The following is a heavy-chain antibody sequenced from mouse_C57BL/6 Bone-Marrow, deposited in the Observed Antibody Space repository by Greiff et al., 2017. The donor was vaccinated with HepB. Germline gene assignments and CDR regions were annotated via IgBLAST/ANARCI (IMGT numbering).Heavy chain of an antibody. Sequence: LKESGPELVKPGASVKISCKASGYSFTDYNMNWVKQSNGKSLEWIGVINPNYGTTSYNQKFKGKATLTVDQSSSTAYMQLNSLTSEDSAVYYCARRDYGSSYKDFDVWGTGTTVTVSS. V-gene: IGHV1-39*01. CDR1: GYSFTDYN. CDR3: ARRDYGSSYKDFDV. D-gene: IGHD1-1*01. J-gene: IGHJ1*03. CDR2: INPNYGTT.